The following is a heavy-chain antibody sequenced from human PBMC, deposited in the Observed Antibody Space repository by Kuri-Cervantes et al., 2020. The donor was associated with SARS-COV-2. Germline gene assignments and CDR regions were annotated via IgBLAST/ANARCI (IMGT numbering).Heavy chain of an antibody. CDR2: IGPSGTTK. D-gene: IGHD7-27*01. Sequence: GGSLSLSCTATRFILSDYYLTWIRQAPGTGLEGVSNIGPSGTTKYHADSGKGRFTISRDNAKNSLYLQMSSLRAEDTAVYYCARDLRLGKSLDYWGQGTLVTVSS. V-gene: IGHV3-11*04. CDR1: RFILSDYY. J-gene: IGHJ4*02. CDR3: ARDLRLGKSLDY.